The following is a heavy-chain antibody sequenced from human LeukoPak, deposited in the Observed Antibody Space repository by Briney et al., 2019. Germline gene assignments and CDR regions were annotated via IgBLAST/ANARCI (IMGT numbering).Heavy chain of an antibody. J-gene: IGHJ4*02. CDR3: AKDRRRIAVAGISPFDY. D-gene: IGHD6-19*01. CDR2: ISGSGGST. Sequence: GGSLRLSCAASGFTFSSYAMSWVRQAPGKGLEWVSAISGSGGSTYYADSVKGRFTISRDNSKNTLYLQMNSLRAEDTAVCYCAKDRRRIAVAGISPFDYWGQGTLVTVSS. V-gene: IGHV3-23*01. CDR1: GFTFSSYA.